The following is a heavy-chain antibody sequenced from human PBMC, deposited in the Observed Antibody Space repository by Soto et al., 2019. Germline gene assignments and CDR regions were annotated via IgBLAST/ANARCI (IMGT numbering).Heavy chain of an antibody. Sequence: SETLSLTCTVSGDSISSYSWSWIRQPPGKGLEWIGYIYHSGSTSYNPSFKSRLTISIDTSKNQFSLKLSSVTAADTAVYYCARGLPYESGPESNWFDPWGQGTLVTVSS. CDR3: ARGLPYESGPESNWFDP. CDR1: GDSISSYS. V-gene: IGHV4-59*01. CDR2: IYHSGST. J-gene: IGHJ5*02. D-gene: IGHD3-10*01.